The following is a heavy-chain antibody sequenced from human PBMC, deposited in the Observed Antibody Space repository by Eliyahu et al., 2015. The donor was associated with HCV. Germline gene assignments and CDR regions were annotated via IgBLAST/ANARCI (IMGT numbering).Heavy chain of an antibody. CDR3: AKDHHQGFCSSTTCYLYPGYFHH. CDR1: GFTFSTXYA. Sequence: EVQLLESGGGLVQPGGSLRLSCAASGFTFSTXYAMXWVRRAPGKGLEWVSGISGGGGSTYYADSVKGRFTISRDNSKNTLYLQMNSLRVEDTAVYYCAKDHHQGFCSSTTCYLYPGYFHHWGQGTLVTVSS. V-gene: IGHV3-23*01. J-gene: IGHJ1*01. D-gene: IGHD2-2*01. CDR2: ISGGGGST.